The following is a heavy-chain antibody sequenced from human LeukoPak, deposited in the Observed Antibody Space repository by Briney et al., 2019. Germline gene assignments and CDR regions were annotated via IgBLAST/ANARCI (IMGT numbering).Heavy chain of an antibody. Sequence: GGSLRLSCKGSGYSFTSYWIGWVRQMPGKGLEWMGLIYPGDSDTRYSPSFQGQVTISADKSISTAYLQWSSLEASDTAMYYCARLVPIVVVPAADNWFDPWGQGTLVTVSS. D-gene: IGHD2-2*01. CDR3: ARLVPIVVVPAADNWFDP. CDR2: IYPGDSDT. CDR1: GYSFTSYW. J-gene: IGHJ5*02. V-gene: IGHV5-51*01.